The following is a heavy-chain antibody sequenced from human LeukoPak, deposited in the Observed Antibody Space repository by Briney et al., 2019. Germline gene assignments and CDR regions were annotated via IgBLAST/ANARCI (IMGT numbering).Heavy chain of an antibody. CDR3: ARDRDEYYDILTGYCSLDY. V-gene: IGHV1-69*01. CDR1: GGTFSSYA. D-gene: IGHD3-9*01. J-gene: IGHJ4*02. CDR2: IIPIFGTA. Sequence: SVKVSCKASGGTFSSYAISWVRQAPGQGLEWMGGIIPIFGTANYAQKFQGRVTITADESTSTAYMELSSLRPEDTAVYYCARDRDEYYDILTGYCSLDYWGQGTLVTVSS.